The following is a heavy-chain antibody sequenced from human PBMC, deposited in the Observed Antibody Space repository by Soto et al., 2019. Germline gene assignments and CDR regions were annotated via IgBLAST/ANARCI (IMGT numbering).Heavy chain of an antibody. J-gene: IGHJ4*02. CDR1: GGSISSRSW. Sequence: QVQLQESGPGLVKPSGTLSLTCGVSGGSISSRSWWRWVRQPPKKGLEWIGEIYHSGRINYNPSLKSRVTISLDKSKNQFSLKVSSVIAADTAVYYCARGIDGLTDVVGGIDSWGQGTLVTVSS. CDR3: ARGIDGLTDVVGGIDS. V-gene: IGHV4-4*02. CDR2: IYHSGRI. D-gene: IGHD2-15*01.